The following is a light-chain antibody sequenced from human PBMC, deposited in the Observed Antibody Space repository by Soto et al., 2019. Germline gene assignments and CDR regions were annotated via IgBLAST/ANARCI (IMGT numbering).Light chain of an antibody. J-gene: IGKJ1*01. Sequence: EIVLTDSPCTLSLSAGGRATRACSASQSVSNNYLAWYQQKPGQAPRLLIYGASNRATGIPDRVSGSGSGTDFTLTISRLEPEDFAVYYCQQYGSSGTFGQGTKVDIK. CDR1: QSVSNNY. V-gene: IGKV3-20*01. CDR3: QQYGSSGT. CDR2: GAS.